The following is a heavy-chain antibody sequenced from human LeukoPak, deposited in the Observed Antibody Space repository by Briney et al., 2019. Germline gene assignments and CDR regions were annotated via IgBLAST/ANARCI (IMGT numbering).Heavy chain of an antibody. CDR3: VKNGWLDY. D-gene: IGHD6-19*01. CDR2: ISTSGDSP. Sequence: GGSLRLSCAASGFTFSSQNMNWARQAPGKGREWVAYISTSGDSPKYADSVEGRFTISRDNAENSLYLLMNSLRVEDTAVYYCVKNGWLDYWGQGILVTVS. CDR1: GFTFSSQN. V-gene: IGHV3-21*06. J-gene: IGHJ4*02.